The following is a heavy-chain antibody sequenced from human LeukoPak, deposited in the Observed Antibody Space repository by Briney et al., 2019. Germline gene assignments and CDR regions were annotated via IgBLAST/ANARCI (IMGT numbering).Heavy chain of an antibody. CDR3: ARVSLQAFDY. Sequence: SETLSLSCTVSGGSISSYYWSWIRQPPGKGLEWIGYIYYSGSTNYNPSLKSRVTISVDTSKNQFSLKLSSVTAADTAVYYCARVSLQAFDYWGQGTLVTVSS. D-gene: IGHD5-24*01. J-gene: IGHJ4*02. CDR1: GGSISSYY. CDR2: IYYSGST. V-gene: IGHV4-59*01.